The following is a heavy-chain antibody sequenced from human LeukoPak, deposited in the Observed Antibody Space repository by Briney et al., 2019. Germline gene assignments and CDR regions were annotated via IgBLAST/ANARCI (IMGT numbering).Heavy chain of an antibody. CDR3: ARHDYGDYVAY. CDR2: IYWNDDK. J-gene: IGHJ4*02. CDR1: GFSLTTSGVG. D-gene: IGHD4-17*01. V-gene: IGHV2-5*01. Sequence: SGPTLVKPTQTLTLTCTFSGFSLTTSGVGVGWIRQPPGKALEWLSLIYWNDDKRYSPSLKNRLTITKDTSKNQVVLTMTTMDPVDTATYYCARHDYGDYVAYWGQGTLVTVSS.